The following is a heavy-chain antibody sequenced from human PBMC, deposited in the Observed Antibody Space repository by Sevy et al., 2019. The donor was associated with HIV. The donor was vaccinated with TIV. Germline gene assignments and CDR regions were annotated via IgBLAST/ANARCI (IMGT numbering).Heavy chain of an antibody. V-gene: IGHV3-7*03. CDR3: ARRCSPNARYNSSWYPFDY. CDR1: GFTFSSYW. Sequence: GESLKISCAASGFTFSSYWMSWVRQAPGKGLEWVANIKQDGSEKYYVDSVKGRFTISRDNAKNSLYLQMNSLRAEDTAVYYCARRCSPNARYNSSWYPFDYWGQGTLVTVSS. CDR2: IKQDGSEK. D-gene: IGHD6-13*01. J-gene: IGHJ4*02.